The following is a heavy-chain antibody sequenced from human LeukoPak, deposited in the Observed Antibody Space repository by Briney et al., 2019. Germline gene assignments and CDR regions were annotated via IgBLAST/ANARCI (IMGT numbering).Heavy chain of an antibody. CDR3: ARSCSGGSCYPSREYFQH. J-gene: IGHJ1*01. CDR2: ISAYNGNT. D-gene: IGHD2-15*01. CDR1: GYTFTSYG. V-gene: IGHV1-18*01. Sequence: ASVKVSCKASGYTFTSYGISWARQAPGQGLEWMGWISAYNGNTNYAQKLQGRVTMTTDTSTSTAYMELRSLRSDDTAVYYCARSCSGGSCYPSREYFQHWGQGTLVTVSS.